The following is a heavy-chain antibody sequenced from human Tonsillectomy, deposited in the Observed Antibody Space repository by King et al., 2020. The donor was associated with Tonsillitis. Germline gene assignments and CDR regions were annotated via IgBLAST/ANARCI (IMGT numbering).Heavy chain of an antibody. CDR3: ARGLYCGRANCYYYFYMDV. CDR1: GGSFSGYY. V-gene: IGHV4-34*01. J-gene: IGHJ6*03. CDR2: INHSGST. D-gene: IGHD2-21*01. Sequence: VQLKKWGAGLLKPSETLSLTCAVYGGSFSGYYWSWIRQPPGKGLEWIGEINHSGSTNYNPSLKSRVTISVDTSKNQFSLNLSSVTAADTAVYYCARGLYCGRANCYYYFYMDVWGKGTPVTVSS.